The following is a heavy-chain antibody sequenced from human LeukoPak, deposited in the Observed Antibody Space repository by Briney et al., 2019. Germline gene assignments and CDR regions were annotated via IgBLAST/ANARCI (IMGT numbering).Heavy chain of an antibody. Sequence: ASVKVSCKASGYTFTGCYMHWVRQAPGQGLEWMGWINPNSGGTNYAQKFQGRVTMTRDTSISTAYMELSRLRSDDTAVYYCARVGLGHRLGYCSGGSCYSGDYYYYYMDVWGKGTTVTVSS. CDR1: GYTFTGCY. J-gene: IGHJ6*03. CDR2: INPNSGGT. D-gene: IGHD2-15*01. CDR3: ARVGLGHRLGYCSGGSCYSGDYYYYYMDV. V-gene: IGHV1-2*02.